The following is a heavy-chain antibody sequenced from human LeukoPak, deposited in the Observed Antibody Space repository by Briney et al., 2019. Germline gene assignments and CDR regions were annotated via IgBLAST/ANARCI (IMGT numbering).Heavy chain of an antibody. Sequence: GGSLRLSCAASGFTFSSYAMSWVRQAPGKGLEWVSAISGSGGSTYFADSVKGRFTISRDDSKNTLYLQMNSLRAEDTAVYYCAKTSGYRRFDPWGQGTLVTVSS. V-gene: IGHV3-23*01. CDR3: AKTSGYRRFDP. J-gene: IGHJ5*02. CDR2: ISGSGGST. D-gene: IGHD5-12*01. CDR1: GFTFSSYA.